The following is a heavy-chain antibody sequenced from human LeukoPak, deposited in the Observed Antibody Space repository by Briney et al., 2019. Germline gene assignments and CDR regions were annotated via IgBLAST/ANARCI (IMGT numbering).Heavy chain of an antibody. J-gene: IGHJ6*02. CDR2: ISSGSSTI. CDR1: GFTFSSYS. Sequence: GGSLRLSCAASGFTFSSYSMNWVSQAPGKGLEWVSYISSGSSTIYYADSVKGRFTISRDNAKNSLYLQMNGLRAEDTAVYYCARANYGMDVWGQGTTVTVSS. V-gene: IGHV3-48*01. CDR3: ARANYGMDV.